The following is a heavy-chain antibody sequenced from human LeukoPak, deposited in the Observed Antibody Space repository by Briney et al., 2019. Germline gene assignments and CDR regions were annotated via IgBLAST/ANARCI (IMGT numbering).Heavy chain of an antibody. J-gene: IGHJ4*02. CDR2: ISGSGGNT. V-gene: IGHV3-23*01. D-gene: IGHD3-10*01. CDR3: AKGGITLVRGSFDY. CDR1: GLTFRNYA. Sequence: GGSLRLSCAASGLTFRNYAMSWVRQAPGKGLEWVSAISGSGGNTYYADSVKGRFTISRDNSKNTLYLQMISLRADDTAIYYSAKGGITLVRGSFDYWGQGTLVTVSS.